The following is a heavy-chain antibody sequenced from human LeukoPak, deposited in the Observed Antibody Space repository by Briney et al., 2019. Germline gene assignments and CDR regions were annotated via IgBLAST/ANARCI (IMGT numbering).Heavy chain of an antibody. CDR1: GFTFSSYW. J-gene: IGHJ4*02. D-gene: IGHD3-22*01. CDR2: IKQDGSEK. V-gene: IGHV3-7*01. CDR3: AKDYYDSSAHSGYFDY. Sequence: GGSLRLSCAASGFTFSSYWMSWVRQAPGKGLGGVANIKQDGSEKYYVDSVKGRFTISRDNAKNSLYLQMNSLRAEDTAVYYCAKDYYDSSAHSGYFDYWGQGTLVTVSS.